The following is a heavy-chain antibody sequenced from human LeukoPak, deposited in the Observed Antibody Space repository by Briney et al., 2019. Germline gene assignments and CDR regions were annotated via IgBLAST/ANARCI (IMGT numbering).Heavy chain of an antibody. CDR2: IIPIFGTA. CDR1: GGTFSSYA. V-gene: IGHV1-69*13. J-gene: IGHJ6*03. CDR3: ARDSIKGYSGYDVSRYMDV. D-gene: IGHD5-12*01. Sequence: ASVKVSCKASGGTFSSYAISWVRQAPGQGLEWMGGIIPIFGTANYAQKFQGRVTITADESTSTAYMELSSLRSEDTAVYYCARDSIKGYSGYDVSRYMDVWGKGTTVTISS.